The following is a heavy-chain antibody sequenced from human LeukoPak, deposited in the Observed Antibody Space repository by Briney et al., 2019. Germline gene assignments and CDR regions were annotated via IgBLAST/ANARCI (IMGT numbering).Heavy chain of an antibody. CDR2: IRYNGNNQ. CDR1: GFTFNNYG. Sequence: GGSLRLSCAASGFTFNNYGMHWVRQAPGKGLEWVAFIRYNGNNQYYADSVKGRFTISRDNSKNTLYLQMNSLKGDDTTVYYCAKDSAFYYIDVWGKGTTVIISS. J-gene: IGHJ6*03. V-gene: IGHV3-30*02. D-gene: IGHD3-10*01. CDR3: AKDSAFYYIDV.